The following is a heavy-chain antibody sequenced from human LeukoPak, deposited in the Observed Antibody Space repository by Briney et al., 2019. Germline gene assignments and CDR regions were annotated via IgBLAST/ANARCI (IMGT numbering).Heavy chain of an antibody. V-gene: IGHV4-59*01. CDR3: ARAYDSSGYDGFDI. D-gene: IGHD3-22*01. CDR1: GGSISSYY. Sequence: SETLSLTCTVSGGSISSYYWSWIRQPPGKGLEWIGYIYYSGSTNYNPSLKSRVTISVDTSKNQFSLKLSSVTAADTAVYYCARAYDSSGYDGFDIWGQGTMVTVSS. CDR2: IYYSGST. J-gene: IGHJ3*02.